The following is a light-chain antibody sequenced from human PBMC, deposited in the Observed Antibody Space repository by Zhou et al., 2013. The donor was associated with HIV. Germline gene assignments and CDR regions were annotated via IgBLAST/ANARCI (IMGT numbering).Light chain of an antibody. V-gene: IGKV3-20*01. CDR2: AAS. J-gene: IGKJ5*01. CDR3: QQYVSSPIT. CDR1: QSVSSSY. Sequence: PGERATLSCRASQSVSSSYLAWYQQKPGQPPRLLMYAASSRATGIPDRFSGSGSGTDFTLTINRLEPEDFAVYYCQQYVSSPITFGQGTRLEIK.